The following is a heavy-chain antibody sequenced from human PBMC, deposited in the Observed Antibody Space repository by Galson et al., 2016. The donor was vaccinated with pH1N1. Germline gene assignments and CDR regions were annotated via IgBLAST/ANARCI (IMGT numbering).Heavy chain of an antibody. J-gene: IGHJ5*02. CDR1: GGSFRNFV. Sequence: SVKVSCKASGGSFRNFVVSWMRQAPGQGLEWMGGLMPIFNTPKYAQKFQGRVTISVDESSTTTYMELSGLTSEDAAVYFCARETVAAAWYNPFDPWGQGTLVIVSS. CDR2: LMPIFNTP. CDR3: ARETVAAAWYNPFDP. V-gene: IGHV1-69*13. D-gene: IGHD1-1*01.